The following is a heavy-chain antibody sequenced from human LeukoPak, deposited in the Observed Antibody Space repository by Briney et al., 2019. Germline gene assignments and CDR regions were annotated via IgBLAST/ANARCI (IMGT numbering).Heavy chain of an antibody. CDR3: ARELPREVTLDY. CDR1: GFTFISYG. J-gene: IGHJ4*01. D-gene: IGHD2-21*02. Sequence: GGSLRLSCAVSGFTFISYGMQWVRQAPGKGLAWVSRINTDGSSTNYADSVKGRFTISRDNAKNTLYLQMNGLRAEDTAVYYCARELPREVTLDYWGQGTLVTVSS. CDR2: INTDGSST. V-gene: IGHV3-74*01.